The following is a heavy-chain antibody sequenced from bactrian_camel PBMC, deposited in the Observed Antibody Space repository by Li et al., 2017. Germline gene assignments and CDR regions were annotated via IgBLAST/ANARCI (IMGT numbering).Heavy chain of an antibody. D-gene: IGHD5*01. CDR1: GYTGRPVC. Sequence: VQLVESGGGSVQAGGSLRLSCAASGYTGRPVCMGWFRQAPGNECELVSTIRTDGTTEYDGTTTHYAESVKGRFTISRDYANNILFLQMNSLKPEDTAEYYCAAVETKYVDQGLNYWGQGTQVTVS. CDR3: AAVETKYVDQGLNY. J-gene: IGHJ4*01. V-gene: IGHV3S6*01. CDR2: IRTDGTTEYDGTTT.